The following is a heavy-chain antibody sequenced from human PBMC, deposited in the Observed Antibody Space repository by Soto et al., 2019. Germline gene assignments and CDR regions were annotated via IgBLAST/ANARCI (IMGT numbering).Heavy chain of an antibody. J-gene: IGHJ4*01. CDR2: IYHSGST. D-gene: IGHD3-9*01. Sequence: QVQLQESGPGLVKPSGTLSLTCAVSGGSISRSNWWSWVRQPPGKGLEWIGEIYHSGSTNFIPSLKSRVTISVDKSKNQFSLNLSSLAGADTAVYYGARWIKFGWLFLDNWRQGTVVSVSS. CDR1: GGSISRSNW. CDR3: ARWIKFGWLFLDN. V-gene: IGHV4-4*02.